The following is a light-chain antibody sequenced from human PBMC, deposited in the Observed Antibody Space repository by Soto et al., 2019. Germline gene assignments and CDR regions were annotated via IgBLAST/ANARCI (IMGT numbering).Light chain of an antibody. CDR3: ATWDDSLNGSYV. J-gene: IGLJ1*01. V-gene: IGLV1-44*01. CDR2: SNN. CDR1: SSNIGSNT. Sequence: QSVLTQPPSASGTPGQRVTISCSGISSNIGSNTVNWYQQLPGMAPKLLIYSNNQRPSGVPDRFSGSKSGTSASLAISGLQSEDEADYYCATWDDSLNGSYVFGTRTKLTVL.